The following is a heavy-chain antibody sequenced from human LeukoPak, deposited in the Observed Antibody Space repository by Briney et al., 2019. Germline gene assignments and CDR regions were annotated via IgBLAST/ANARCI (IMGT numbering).Heavy chain of an antibody. Sequence: KSGGSLRLSCAASGYTFSSYSMNWVRQAPGKGLEWVSSISSSSSSHIYSADSLKGRFTISRDNAKNSLFLQMNSLRAEDTAVYYCARVPSPGYSYGHPYYFDYWGQGTLVTVSS. J-gene: IGHJ4*02. CDR2: ISSSSSSHI. D-gene: IGHD5-18*01. CDR3: ARVPSPGYSYGHPYYFDY. V-gene: IGHV3-21*01. CDR1: GYTFSSYS.